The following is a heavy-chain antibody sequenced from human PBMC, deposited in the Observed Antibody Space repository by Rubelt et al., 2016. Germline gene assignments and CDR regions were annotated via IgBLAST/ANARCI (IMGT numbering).Heavy chain of an antibody. CDR2: IYYSGST. V-gene: IGHV4-39*07. CDR3: ARIGGNSYYFNY. J-gene: IGHJ4*02. Sequence: QLQLQESGPGLVRPSETLSLTCTVSGGSISSSRYHWGWIRQPPGKGLEWVGSIYYSGSTYYNPSLKSRVTISADTSKILFSLRLSSVTAADTAVYYCARIGGNSYYFNYWGQGILVTVSS. CDR1: GGSISSSRYH. D-gene: IGHD4-23*01.